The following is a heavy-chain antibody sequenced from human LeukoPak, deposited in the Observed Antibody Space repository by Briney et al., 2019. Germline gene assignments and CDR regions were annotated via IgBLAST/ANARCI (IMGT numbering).Heavy chain of an antibody. CDR1: GGSISSGSYY. CDR3: ARVRPDYYYYYMDV. Sequence: SETLSLTCTVSGGSISSGSYYWSWIRQPAGKGLEWIGRIYTSGSTNYNPSLKSRVTISVDTSKNQFSLKLSSVTAADTAVYYCARVRPDYYYYYMDVWGKGTTVTISS. CDR2: IYTSGST. V-gene: IGHV4-61*02. J-gene: IGHJ6*03.